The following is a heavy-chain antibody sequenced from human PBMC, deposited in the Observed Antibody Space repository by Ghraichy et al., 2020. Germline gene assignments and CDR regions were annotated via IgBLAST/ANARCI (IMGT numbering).Heavy chain of an antibody. D-gene: IGHD6-19*01. CDR3: ARSQGYSSGPNI. J-gene: IGHJ3*02. CDR2: INSSSGTI. CDR1: GFTFSSSS. Sequence: GGSLRLSCAASGFTFSSSSINWVRQAPGKGLEWVSYINSSSGTIYYGDSVKGRFAISTDNAKNSLYLQMNSLRDEDTAVYYCARSQGYSSGPNIWGQGTMVTVYS. V-gene: IGHV3-48*02.